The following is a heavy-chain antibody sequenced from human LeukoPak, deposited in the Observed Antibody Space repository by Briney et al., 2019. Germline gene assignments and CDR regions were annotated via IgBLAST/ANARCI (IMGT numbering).Heavy chain of an antibody. D-gene: IGHD6-13*01. CDR2: INPNTGGT. CDR3: VRVVRRAAAHAGNWFDP. J-gene: IGHJ5*02. Sequence: AASVKVSCKASGYTFTGFYMHWVRQAPGQGLEWMGWINPNTGGTDYIQKFQGRVTMTRDTSISTAYMELNSLSSDDTAVYYCVRVVRRAAAHAGNWFDPWGQGTLVTVSS. V-gene: IGHV1-2*02. CDR1: GYTFTGFY.